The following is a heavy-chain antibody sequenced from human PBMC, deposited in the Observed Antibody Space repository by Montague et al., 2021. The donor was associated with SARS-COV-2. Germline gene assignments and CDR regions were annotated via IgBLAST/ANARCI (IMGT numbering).Heavy chain of an antibody. V-gene: IGHV4-39*07. D-gene: IGHD5-12*01. CDR1: GGSISSSSYY. Sequence: SETLSLTCTASGGSISSSSYYWGWIRQPPGKGLEWIGSIYYSGSTYYXPSLKSRVTISVDTSRNQFSLKLSSVTAADTAVYYCARDLWVWLSVEGSFDYWGQGTLVTVSS. J-gene: IGHJ4*02. CDR3: ARDLWVWLSVEGSFDY. CDR2: IYYSGST.